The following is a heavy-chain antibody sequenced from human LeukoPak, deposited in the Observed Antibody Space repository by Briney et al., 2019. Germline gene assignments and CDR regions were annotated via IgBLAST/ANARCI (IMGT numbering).Heavy chain of an antibody. J-gene: IGHJ4*02. V-gene: IGHV3-23*01. CDR1: GFNFTNNY. CDR3: AKDSTSWAY. CDR2: ISGSGGRT. Sequence: PGGSLRLSCAASGFNFTNNYMSWVRQAPGKGLEWVSGISGSGGRTYYTDSVKGRFTISRDNSKNTLYLQMNSLRAEDTAIHYCAKDSTSWAYWGQGTLVTVSS. D-gene: IGHD6-13*01.